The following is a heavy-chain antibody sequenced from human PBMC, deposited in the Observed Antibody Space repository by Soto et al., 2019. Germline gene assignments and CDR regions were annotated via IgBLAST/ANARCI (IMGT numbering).Heavy chain of an antibody. V-gene: IGHV4-39*07. CDR3: ARGGAGAVAMVRGDAYDY. Sequence: PSETLSLTCTVSGGSISSSSYYWGWIRQPPGKGLEWIGEIYHSGSTNYNPSLKSRVTISVDKSKNQFSLKLSSVTAADTAVYYCARGGAGAVAMVRGDAYDYWGQGTTVTVSS. D-gene: IGHD3-10*01. J-gene: IGHJ4*03. CDR1: GGSISSSSYY. CDR2: IYHSGST.